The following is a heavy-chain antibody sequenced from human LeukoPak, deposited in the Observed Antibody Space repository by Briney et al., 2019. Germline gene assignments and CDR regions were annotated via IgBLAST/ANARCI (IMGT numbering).Heavy chain of an antibody. J-gene: IGHJ4*01. CDR2: IYDSGTT. D-gene: IGHD2-15*01. CDR3: ARQSDSGGYFEY. CDR1: GDSINRYL. Sequence: SEILSLTCTVSGDSINRYLWTWIRQPAGRGLEWIGRIYDSGTTNYKPSLKSRVSMSVETPKNQFSLRLSSVTAADTAVYYCARQSDSGGYFEYWGQGIRVTVSS. V-gene: IGHV4-4*07.